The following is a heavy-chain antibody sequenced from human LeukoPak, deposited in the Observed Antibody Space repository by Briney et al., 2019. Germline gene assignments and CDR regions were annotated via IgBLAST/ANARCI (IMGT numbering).Heavy chain of an antibody. V-gene: IGHV1-18*01. J-gene: IGHJ4*02. CDR1: GYTFTSYG. CDR3: AREVFGDLLNCDY. D-gene: IGHD3-10*01. Sequence: ASVKVSCKTSGYTFTSYGISWVRQAPGQGLEWMGWISAYDGNTNYAQNLQGRVTMTTDTSTSTAYVELRSLSSVDTAPYYCAREVFGDLLNCDYWGQGTLVTVSS. CDR2: ISAYDGNT.